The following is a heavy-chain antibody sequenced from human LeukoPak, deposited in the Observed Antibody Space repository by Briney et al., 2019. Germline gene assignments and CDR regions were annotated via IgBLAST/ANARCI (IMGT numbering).Heavy chain of an antibody. CDR1: GGSISSSSYY. J-gene: IGHJ4*02. CDR2: IYYSGST. CDR3: ASGLSGSYDSQLDY. D-gene: IGHD1-26*01. Sequence: SETLSLTCTVSGGSISSSSYYWGWIRQPPGKGLEWIGSIYYSGSTYYNPSLKSRVTISVDTSKNQFSLKLSSVTAADTAVYYCASGLSGSYDSQLDYWGQGTLVTVSS. V-gene: IGHV4-39*07.